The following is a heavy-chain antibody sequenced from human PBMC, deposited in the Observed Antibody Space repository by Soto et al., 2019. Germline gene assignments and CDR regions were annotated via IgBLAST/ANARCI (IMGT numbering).Heavy chain of an antibody. CDR1: GFTFSSYS. Sequence: GWSLRLSCAASGFTFSSYSMNWVRQAPGKGLEWVSYISSSSSTIYYADSVKGRFTISRDNAKNSLYLQMNSLRAEDTAVYYCARDEAAAGAGYYYYMDVWGKGTTVTVSS. D-gene: IGHD6-13*01. CDR3: ARDEAAAGAGYYYYMDV. V-gene: IGHV3-48*01. CDR2: ISSSSSTI. J-gene: IGHJ6*03.